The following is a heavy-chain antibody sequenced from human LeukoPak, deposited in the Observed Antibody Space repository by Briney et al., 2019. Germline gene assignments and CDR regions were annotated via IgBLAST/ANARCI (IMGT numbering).Heavy chain of an antibody. D-gene: IGHD1-26*01. CDR2: IHNSGST. J-gene: IGHJ4*02. V-gene: IGHV4-59*08. CDR3: ARHNGSRGGLFDY. CDR1: GDSVSSSY. Sequence: SETLSLTCSVSGDSVSSSYWSWSRQTPGKGPEWIGHIHNSGSTNYNPSLKSRVTISIDTSKNQFSLKLTSVTAADTAVYYCARHNGSRGGLFDYWGQGILVTVSS.